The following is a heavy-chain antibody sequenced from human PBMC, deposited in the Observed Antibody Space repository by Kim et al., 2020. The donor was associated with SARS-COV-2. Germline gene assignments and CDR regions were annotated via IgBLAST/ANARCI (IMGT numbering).Heavy chain of an antibody. CDR1: GGSFSGYY. D-gene: IGHD6-13*01. V-gene: IGHV4-34*01. CDR2: INHSGST. Sequence: SETLSLTCAVYGGSFSGYYWSWIRQPPGKGLEWIGEINHSGSTNYNPSLKSRVTISVDTSKNQFSLKLSSVTAADTAVYYCARGLGLIAAAGTQGIGFWFDPWGQGTLVTVSS. CDR3: ARGLGLIAAAGTQGIGFWFDP. J-gene: IGHJ5*02.